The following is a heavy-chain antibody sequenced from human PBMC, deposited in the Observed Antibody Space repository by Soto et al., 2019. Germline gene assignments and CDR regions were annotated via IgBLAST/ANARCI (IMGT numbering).Heavy chain of an antibody. CDR1: GYTFTSYA. CDR3: ARDSADFWSGYYHYYYYYMDV. V-gene: IGHV1-3*01. CDR2: INAGNGNT. J-gene: IGHJ6*03. Sequence: GASVKVSCKASGYTFTSYAMHWVRQAPGQRLEWMGWINAGNGNTKYSQKFQGRVTITRDTSASTAYMELSSLRSEDTAVYYCARDSADFWSGYYHYYYYYMDVWGKGTTVTVS. D-gene: IGHD3-3*01.